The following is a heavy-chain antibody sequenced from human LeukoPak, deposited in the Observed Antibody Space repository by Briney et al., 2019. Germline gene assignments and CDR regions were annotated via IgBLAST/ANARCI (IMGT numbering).Heavy chain of an antibody. D-gene: IGHD1-14*01. CDR1: AFNVVSKY. CDR2: IYSGGNT. Sequence: GGSLRLSCAASAFNVVSKYMGWVGQVPGKGLEGVSVIYSGGNTYYADSVEGGFTISRDNSNNTLYLQMNSLRAEDTALYYCVRESEQDWGQGTLVTVSS. CDR3: VRESEQD. V-gene: IGHV3-53*01. J-gene: IGHJ4*02.